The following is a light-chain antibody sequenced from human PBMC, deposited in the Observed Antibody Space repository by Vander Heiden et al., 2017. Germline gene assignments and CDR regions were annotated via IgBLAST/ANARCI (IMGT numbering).Light chain of an antibody. CDR1: QDISNY. Sequence: IQMTQSPSSLSASVGDRVTITCQASQDISNYLTWYQQTPGKAPKLLIYDASNLQTGVPSRFRGSGSGTDFTLTISRLQPEDIATYYCQQSDSFPRTFGGGTKVEIK. CDR3: QQSDSFPRT. V-gene: IGKV1-33*01. J-gene: IGKJ4*01. CDR2: DAS.